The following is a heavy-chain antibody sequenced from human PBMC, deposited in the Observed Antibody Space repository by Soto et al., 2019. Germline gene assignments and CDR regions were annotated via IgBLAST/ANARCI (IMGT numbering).Heavy chain of an antibody. CDR3: ARPVTSPDHLDI. Sequence: GASVKVSCKASGYTFTNFGISWVRQAPGQGLEWMGWISAYNGNTNYAQKFQGRLTLATDTSTSTAYMELRSLRFDDTALYYCARPVTSPDHLDIWGQGTMVTVSS. D-gene: IGHD4-4*01. CDR2: ISAYNGNT. CDR1: GYTFTNFG. J-gene: IGHJ3*02. V-gene: IGHV1-18*01.